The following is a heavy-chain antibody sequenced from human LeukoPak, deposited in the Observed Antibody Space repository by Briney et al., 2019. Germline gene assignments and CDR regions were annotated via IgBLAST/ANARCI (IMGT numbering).Heavy chain of an antibody. CDR1: DGSINSYY. J-gene: IGHJ6*02. CDR3: ARGRSNYYGMDV. V-gene: IGHV4-59*01. CDR2: IYYNGNT. D-gene: IGHD1-26*01. Sequence: PSETLSLTCSGSDGSINSYYWNWIRRPPGKGLEWIGYIYYNGNTNYSPSLKSRVTMSVDTSKNLFSLKVCSVTAADTAVYYCARGRSNYYGMDVWGQGTTVTVSS.